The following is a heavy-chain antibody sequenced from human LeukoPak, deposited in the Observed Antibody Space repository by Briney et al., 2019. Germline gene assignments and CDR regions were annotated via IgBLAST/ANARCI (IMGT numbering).Heavy chain of an antibody. CDR1: GYTFTSYG. CDR3: AREGEWSGYDYEGYFDY. CDR2: ISAYNGNT. J-gene: IGHJ4*02. Sequence: ASVKVSCKASGYTFTSYGISWVRQAPGQGLEWMGWISAYNGNTNYAQKLQGRVTMTTDTSTSTAYMELRSLRSNDTAVYYCAREGEWSGYDYEGYFDYWGQGTLVTVSS. D-gene: IGHD5-12*01. V-gene: IGHV1-18*01.